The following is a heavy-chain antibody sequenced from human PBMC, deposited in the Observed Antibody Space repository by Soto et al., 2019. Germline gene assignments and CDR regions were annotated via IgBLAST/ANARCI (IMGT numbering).Heavy chain of an antibody. CDR1: GFTLSSYR. D-gene: IGHD3-22*01. Sequence: ARSMRLSCAPSGFTLSSYRMKWVRQPTEKGLEWDSSISRSSSHIYYANSVKGRFTSSSDNAKSWLYLQMNSLRAEETAVYYCARDFLQYDNSNLDFDPWGQGTLVTVSS. J-gene: IGHJ5*02. V-gene: IGHV3-21*01. CDR3: ARDFLQYDNSNLDFDP. CDR2: ISRSSSHI.